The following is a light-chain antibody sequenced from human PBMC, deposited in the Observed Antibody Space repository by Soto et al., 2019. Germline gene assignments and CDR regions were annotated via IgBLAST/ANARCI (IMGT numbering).Light chain of an antibody. CDR2: YDD. CDR3: AVWDDSLNGVV. CDR1: RSNVGNNA. Sequence: QSVLTQPPSVSEAPRQRVTISCSGSRSNVGNNAVNWYQQLPGKAPKLLIYYDDLLPSGVSDRFSGSKFGTSASLAISGLQSEDEADYYCAVWDDSLNGVVFGGGTKLTVL. J-gene: IGLJ3*02. V-gene: IGLV1-36*01.